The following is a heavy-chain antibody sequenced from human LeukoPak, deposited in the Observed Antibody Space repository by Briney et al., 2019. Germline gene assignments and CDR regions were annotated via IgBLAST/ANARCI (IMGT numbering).Heavy chain of an antibody. J-gene: IGHJ4*02. V-gene: IGHV4-34*01. CDR3: ARDHYTIFGVVTKYYFDY. Sequence: SETLSLTCAVYGGSFSGYYRSWLRQPPGKGLEWIGEINHSGSTNYNPSLKSRVTISVDTSKNQFSLKLSSVTAADTAVYYCARDHYTIFGVVTKYYFDYWGQGTLVTVSS. D-gene: IGHD3-3*01. CDR1: GGSFSGYY. CDR2: INHSGST.